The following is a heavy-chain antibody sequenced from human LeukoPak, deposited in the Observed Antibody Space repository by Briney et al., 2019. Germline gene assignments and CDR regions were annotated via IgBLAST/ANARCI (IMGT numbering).Heavy chain of an antibody. CDR1: GGSITSSYYY. CDR2: MSYGGNT. Sequence: KPSETLSLTCTVSGGSITSSYYYCGCIRQTPGKGLEWTVSMSYGGNTYYNPSLASRATLSVSASPTQFSLKLSSVTAADTAVYYCARHEGRSSSWDYFDYWGQGTLVTVSS. CDR3: ARHEGRSSSWDYFDY. V-gene: IGHV4-39*01. D-gene: IGHD6-13*01. J-gene: IGHJ4*02.